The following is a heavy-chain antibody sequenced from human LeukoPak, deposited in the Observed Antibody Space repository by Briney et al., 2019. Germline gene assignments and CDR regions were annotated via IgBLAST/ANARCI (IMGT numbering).Heavy chain of an antibody. V-gene: IGHV3-23*01. CDR1: GFTFTSYA. CDR3: AKDQGYCSGGSCYSYYYMDV. CDR2: ISGSGSST. Sequence: PGGSLRLSCAASGFTFTSYAMSWVRHTPGKGLEWVSAISGSGSSTYHADSVKGRFTISRDNSKNTLYLQMNSLRAEDTAVYYCAKDQGYCSGGSCYSYYYMDVWGKGTTVTVSS. J-gene: IGHJ6*03. D-gene: IGHD2-15*01.